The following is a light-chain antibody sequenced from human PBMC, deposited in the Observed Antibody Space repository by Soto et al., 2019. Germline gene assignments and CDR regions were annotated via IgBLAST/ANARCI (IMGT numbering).Light chain of an antibody. V-gene: IGKV1-5*03. Sequence: DIQMTQSPSTLSGSVGDRVTITCRASQTISSWLAWYQQKPGKAPKLLVYKASTLKSGFPSRFSGSGSGTEFTLTISSLQPDDFATYYCQHYNSYSEAVGQGTKVDIK. CDR2: KAS. CDR3: QHYNSYSEA. CDR1: QTISSW. J-gene: IGKJ1*01.